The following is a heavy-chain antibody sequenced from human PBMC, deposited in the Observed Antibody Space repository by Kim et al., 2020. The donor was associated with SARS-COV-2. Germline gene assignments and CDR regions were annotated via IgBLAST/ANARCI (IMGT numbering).Heavy chain of an antibody. CDR3: TRGRGSAFDI. J-gene: IGHJ3*02. CDR1: GFTFSTYW. D-gene: IGHD5-12*01. V-gene: IGHV3-7*01. CDR2: IKQDGSEK. Sequence: GGSLRLSCITSGFTFSTYWMTWVRQAPGKGLQWVASIKQDGSEKCYVGSVKGRFTISRDDAKNSLYLQINSLRAEDTALYYCTRGRGSAFDIWGQGTMVTVSS.